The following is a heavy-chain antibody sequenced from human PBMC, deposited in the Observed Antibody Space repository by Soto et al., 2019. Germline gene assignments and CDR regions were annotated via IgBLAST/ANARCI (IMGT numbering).Heavy chain of an antibody. D-gene: IGHD3-3*01. Sequence: PGGSLRLSCAASGFTFSSYSMNWVRQAPGKGLEWVSSISSSSSYIYYADSVKGRFTISRDNAKNSLHLQMNSLRAEDTAVYYCARDPPILEWLPQDYYYYMDVWGKGTTVTVSS. CDR2: ISSSSSYI. CDR1: GFTFSSYS. CDR3: ARDPPILEWLPQDYYYYMDV. V-gene: IGHV3-21*01. J-gene: IGHJ6*03.